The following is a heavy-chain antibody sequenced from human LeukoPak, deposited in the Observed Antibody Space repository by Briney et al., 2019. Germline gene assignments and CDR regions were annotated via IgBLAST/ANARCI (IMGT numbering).Heavy chain of an antibody. CDR2: IIPIFGTA. J-gene: IGHJ5*02. V-gene: IGHV1-69*01. CDR1: GGTFSSYA. CDR3: ARVGERGYSYGLNWFDP. D-gene: IGHD5-18*01. Sequence: SVKVSCKASGGTFSSYAISWVRQAPGQGLEWMGGIIPIFGTANYAQKFQGRVTITADESTSSAYMELSSLRSEDTAVYYCARVGERGYSYGLNWFDPWGQGTLVTVSS.